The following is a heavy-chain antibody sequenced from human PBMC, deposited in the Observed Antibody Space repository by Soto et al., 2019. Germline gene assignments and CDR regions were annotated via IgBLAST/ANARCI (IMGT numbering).Heavy chain of an antibody. V-gene: IGHV1-69*13. CDR1: GGTFSSYA. D-gene: IGHD3-22*01. J-gene: IGHJ4*02. CDR2: IIPIFGTA. Sequence: ASVKVSCKASGGTFSSYAISWVRQAPGQGLEWMGGIIPIFGTANYAQKFQGRVTITADESTSTAYMELSSLRSEDTAVYYCARGFGRRYYDSSGYYFGDNFDYWGQGTLVTVSS. CDR3: ARGFGRRYYDSSGYYFGDNFDY.